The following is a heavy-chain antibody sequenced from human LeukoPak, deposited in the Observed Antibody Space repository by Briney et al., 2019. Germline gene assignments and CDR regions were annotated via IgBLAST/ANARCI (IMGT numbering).Heavy chain of an antibody. V-gene: IGHV4-61*02. CDR3: ARRAFRYDSSGYYLR. D-gene: IGHD3-22*01. Sequence: PSETLSLTCTVSGGSISSGSYYWSWIRQPAGKGLEWIGRIYTSGSTNYNPSLKSRVTISVDTSKNQFSLKLSSVTAPDTAVYYCARRAFRYDSSGYYLRWGQGTLVTVSS. J-gene: IGHJ4*02. CDR1: GGSISSGSYY. CDR2: IYTSGST.